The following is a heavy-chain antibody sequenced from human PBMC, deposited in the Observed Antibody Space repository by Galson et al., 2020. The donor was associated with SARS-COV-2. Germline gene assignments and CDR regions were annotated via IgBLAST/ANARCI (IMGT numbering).Heavy chain of an antibody. J-gene: IGHJ4*02. CDR3: AKIKSVFWCVEGRGAIDS. Sequence: GESLKISCATFGFIFNNYALHWVRQAPGKGLEWLAVISYEGSKKYYADSLRGRFTISRDSSTNTLYLQMSSLTAEDAAMYYRAKIKSVFWCVEGRGAIDSWGQGTRGTVTS. V-gene: IGHV3-30*04. CDR1: GFIFNNYA. CDR2: ISYEGSKK. D-gene: IGHD3-3*01.